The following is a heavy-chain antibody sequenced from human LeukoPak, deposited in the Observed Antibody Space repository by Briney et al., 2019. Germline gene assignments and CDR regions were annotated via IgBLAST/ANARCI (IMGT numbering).Heavy chain of an antibody. D-gene: IGHD6-13*01. CDR1: GGTFSSYA. J-gene: IGHJ4*02. Sequence: ASVTVSFKASGGTFSSYAISWVRQAPGQGLEWMGGITPIFGTANYAQKFQGRVTITADESTSTAYMELSSLRSEDTAVYYCARDLAAANDFDCWGQGTLVTVSS. CDR2: ITPIFGTA. CDR3: ARDLAAANDFDC. V-gene: IGHV1-69*13.